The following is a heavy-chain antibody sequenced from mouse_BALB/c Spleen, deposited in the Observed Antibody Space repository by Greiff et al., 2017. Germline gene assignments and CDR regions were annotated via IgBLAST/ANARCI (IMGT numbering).Heavy chain of an antibody. V-gene: IGHV10-1*02. CDR1: GFTFNTYA. CDR3: VADYGAY. Sequence: EVQLVESGGGLVQPKGSLKLSCAASGFTFNTYAMNWVRQAPGKGLEWVARIRSKSNNYATYYADSVKDRFTISRDDSQSMLYLQMNNLKTEDTAMYYCVADYGAYWGQGTLVTVSA. CDR2: IRSKSNNYAT. D-gene: IGHD2-4*01. J-gene: IGHJ3*01.